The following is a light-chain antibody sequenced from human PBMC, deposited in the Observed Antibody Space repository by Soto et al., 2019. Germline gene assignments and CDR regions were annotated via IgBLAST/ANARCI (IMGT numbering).Light chain of an antibody. J-gene: IGKJ1*01. Sequence: EIVMTQSPATLSVSPGERATLSCRASQSVSSNLAWYQQEPGQAPRLLIYGASTRATGIPARFSGSGSGTEFTLTISSLQSEDFAVYYCQQYNNWPRVFGQGAKVEIK. V-gene: IGKV3-15*01. CDR3: QQYNNWPRV. CDR1: QSVSSN. CDR2: GAS.